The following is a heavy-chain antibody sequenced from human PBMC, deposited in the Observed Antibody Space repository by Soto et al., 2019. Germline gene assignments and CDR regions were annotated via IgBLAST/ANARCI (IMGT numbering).Heavy chain of an antibody. CDR2: IIPIFGTA. D-gene: IGHD6-19*01. CDR1: GGTFSSYA. J-gene: IGHJ3*02. V-gene: IGHV1-69*06. Sequence: QVQLVQSGAEVKKPGSSVKVSCKASGGTFSSYAISWVRQAPGQGLEWMGGIIPIFGTANYAQKFQGRVTITADKSTSTAYMELSSLRSEDTAVYYCERGLGGGWVRGDAFDIWGQGTMVTVSS. CDR3: ERGLGGGWVRGDAFDI.